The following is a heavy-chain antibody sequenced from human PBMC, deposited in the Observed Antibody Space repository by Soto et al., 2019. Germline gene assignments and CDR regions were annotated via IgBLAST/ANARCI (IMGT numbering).Heavy chain of an antibody. D-gene: IGHD3-16*01. CDR1: GYTFIRYG. CDR2: VSPYNDYT. Sequence: QVQLAQSANEVKKPGASVRVSCKAAGYTFIRYGIAWVRQAPGQVLEWMGWVSPYNDYTVYAQKFQGRVSMTADTSTRTVYMNLRGMKSDDTAVYYCARGGYYDNSWGKLSHYGLDVWCQGTSVSVSS. V-gene: IGHV1-18*01. CDR3: ARGGYYDNSWGKLSHYGLDV. J-gene: IGHJ6*02.